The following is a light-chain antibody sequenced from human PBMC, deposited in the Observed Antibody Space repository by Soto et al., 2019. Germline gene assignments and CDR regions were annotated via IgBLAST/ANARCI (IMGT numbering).Light chain of an antibody. CDR3: QHYNSYSEA. CDR1: QTISSW. Sequence: DIQMPQSPSTLSGSLGDRFTITCRASQTISSWLAWYQQKPGKAPKLLIYKASTLKSGVPSRFSGSGSGTEFTLTISSLQPDDFATYYCQHYNSYSEAFGQGTKVDIK. V-gene: IGKV1-5*03. CDR2: KAS. J-gene: IGKJ1*01.